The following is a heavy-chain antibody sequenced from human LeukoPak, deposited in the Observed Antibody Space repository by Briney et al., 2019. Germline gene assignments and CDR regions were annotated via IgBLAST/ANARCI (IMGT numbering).Heavy chain of an antibody. D-gene: IGHD3-22*01. CDR2: ISSNGGRK. CDR3: ARQEARDYYYAGLDY. Sequence: TGGSLRLSCVASGFNFNMYAIHWVRQAPGKGLEWVALISSNGGRKDYADSVKGRFTIDRDNSKNTVYLQMNSLRPDDTAIYFCARQEARDYYYAGLDYWGQGNLVTVSS. CDR1: GFNFNMYA. J-gene: IGHJ4*02. V-gene: IGHV3-30*04.